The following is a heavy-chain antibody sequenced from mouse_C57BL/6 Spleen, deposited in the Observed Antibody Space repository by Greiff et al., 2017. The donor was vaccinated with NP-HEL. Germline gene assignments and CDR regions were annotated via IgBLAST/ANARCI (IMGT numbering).Heavy chain of an antibody. CDR1: GYTFTSYW. CDR2: IDPSDSET. Sequence: VQLQQPGAELVRPGSSVKLSCKASGYTFTSYWMHWVKQRPIQGLEWIGNIDPSDSETHYNQKFKDKATLTVDKSSSTAYMQLSSLTSEDSAGYYCARWGSGSWFAYWGQGTLVTVSA. J-gene: IGHJ3*01. CDR3: ARWGSGSWFAY. D-gene: IGHD4-1*01. V-gene: IGHV1-52*01.